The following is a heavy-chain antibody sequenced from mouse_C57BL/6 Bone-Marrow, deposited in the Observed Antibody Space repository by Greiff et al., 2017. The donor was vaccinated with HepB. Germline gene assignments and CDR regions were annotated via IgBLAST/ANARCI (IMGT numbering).Heavy chain of an antibody. Sequence: EVKLQESGPGLAKPSQTLSLTCSVTGYSITSDYWNWIRKFPGNKLEYMGYISYSGSTYYNPSLKSRISITRDTSKNQYYLQLNSVTTEDTATYYCARYIYYDYDDYYAMDYWGQGTSVTVSS. D-gene: IGHD2-4*01. J-gene: IGHJ4*01. CDR3: ARYIYYDYDDYYAMDY. CDR2: ISYSGST. CDR1: GYSITSDY. V-gene: IGHV3-8*01.